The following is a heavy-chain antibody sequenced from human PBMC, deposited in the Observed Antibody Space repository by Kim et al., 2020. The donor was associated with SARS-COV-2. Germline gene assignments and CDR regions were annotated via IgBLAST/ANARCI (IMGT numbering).Heavy chain of an antibody. Sequence: SGKGRFTISRDNSKSTLYLQVNSLRAEDTAVYYCAKIIAMVKSYFYGMDVWGQGTTVTVSS. CDR3: AKIIAMVKSYFYGMDV. D-gene: IGHD5-18*01. V-gene: IGHV3-23*01. J-gene: IGHJ6*02.